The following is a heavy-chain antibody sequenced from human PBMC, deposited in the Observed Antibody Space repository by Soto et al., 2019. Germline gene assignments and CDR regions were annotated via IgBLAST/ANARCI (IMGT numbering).Heavy chain of an antibody. CDR2: ISYDGNNK. D-gene: IGHD2-2*01. V-gene: IGHV3-30*04. J-gene: IGHJ6*02. CDR1: GFTLSNYA. CDR3: ARHRVCTSATCGEFDYYFYYGMDV. Sequence: PWGSLRLSCAASGFTLSNYAMHWVRQAPGKGLEWVAIISYDGNNKYNADSVKGRFTISRDNSKNTLYLQMNSLRAEDTVVYYCARHRVCTSATCGEFDYYFYYGMDVWDQGTTVTVSS.